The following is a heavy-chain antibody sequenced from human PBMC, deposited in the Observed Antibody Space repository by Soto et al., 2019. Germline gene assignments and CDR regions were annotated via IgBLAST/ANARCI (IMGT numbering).Heavy chain of an antibody. Sequence: EVQLVESGGGLVQPGGSLRLSCAASGFIFSDHYMDWIRQAPGKGLEWVGRVKNKANNYNTDYAASVKGRFTISRDDSKSSLFLQMNSFRSDDTAVYHCVRVRLGAPTRYFDYWGQGTLVTVSS. CDR3: VRVRLGAPTRYFDY. J-gene: IGHJ4*02. CDR1: GFIFSDHY. CDR2: VKNKANNYNT. V-gene: IGHV3-72*01.